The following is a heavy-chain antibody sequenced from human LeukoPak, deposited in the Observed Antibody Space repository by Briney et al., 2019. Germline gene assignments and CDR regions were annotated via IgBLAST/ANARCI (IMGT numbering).Heavy chain of an antibody. J-gene: IGHJ2*01. CDR1: GGSISSSSYY. CDR2: IYYSGST. CDR3: AAAPPRGYFDL. Sequence: PSETLSLTCTVSGGSISSSSYYWGWIRQPPGKGLEWIGSIYYSGSTYYNPSLKSRVTISVDTSKNQFSLKLSSVTAADTAVYYCAAAPPRGYFDLWGRGTLVTVSS. V-gene: IGHV4-39*07.